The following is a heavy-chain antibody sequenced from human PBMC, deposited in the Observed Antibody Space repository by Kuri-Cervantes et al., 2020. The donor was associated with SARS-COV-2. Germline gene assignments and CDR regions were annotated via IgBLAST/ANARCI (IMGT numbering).Heavy chain of an antibody. CDR1: GFTFSSYG. J-gene: IGHJ5*02. D-gene: IGHD2-15*01. CDR2: ISYDGSNK. CDR3: ARGDLGYCSGGSCYNWFDP. Sequence: GESLKISCAASGFTFSSYGMHWVRQAPGKGLEWVAVISYDGSNKYYADSVKGRFTISRENAKNSLYLQMNSLRAEDTAVYYCARGDLGYCSGGSCYNWFDPWGQGTLVTVSS. V-gene: IGHV3-30*03.